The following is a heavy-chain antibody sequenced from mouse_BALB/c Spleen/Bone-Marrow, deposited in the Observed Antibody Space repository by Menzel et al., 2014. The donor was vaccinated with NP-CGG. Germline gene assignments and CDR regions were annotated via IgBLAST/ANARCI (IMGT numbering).Heavy chain of an antibody. CDR1: GFSLTSYG. J-gene: IGHJ4*01. Sequence: VNVVESGPGLVAPSQSLSITCTVSGFSLTSYGVHWVRQPPGKVLEWLGVIWAGGSTNYNSALMSRLSISKDNSKSQVFLKMNSLQTDDTAMYYCAKGSYYEGAMDYWSQGTSITVSS. CDR3: AKGSYYEGAMDY. D-gene: IGHD1-1*01. V-gene: IGHV2-9*02. CDR2: IWAGGST.